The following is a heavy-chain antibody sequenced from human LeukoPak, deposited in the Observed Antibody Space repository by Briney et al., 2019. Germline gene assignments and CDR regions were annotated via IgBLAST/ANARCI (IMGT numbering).Heavy chain of an antibody. J-gene: IGHJ4*02. D-gene: IGHD3-9*01. CDR2: ISSSGSAI. CDR3: ARGDWYSFDY. Sequence: GGSLRLSCAASGFTFSDYYMNWIRQAPGRGLEWVSYISSSGSAIHYADSVKGRFTISRDNAKNSLYLQMNSLRAEDTAVYYCARGDWYSFDYWGQGALVTVSS. V-gene: IGHV3-11*01. CDR1: GFTFSDYY.